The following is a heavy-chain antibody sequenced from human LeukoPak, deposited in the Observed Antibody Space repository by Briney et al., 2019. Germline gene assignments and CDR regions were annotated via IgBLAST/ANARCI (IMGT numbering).Heavy chain of an antibody. CDR2: IYTSGST. D-gene: IGHD2-2*01. J-gene: IGHJ5*02. V-gene: IGHV4-4*07. Sequence: PSETLPLTCTVSGGSISSYYWSWIRQPAGKGLEWIGRIYTSGSTNYNPSLKSRVTMSVDTSKNQFSLKLSSVTAADTAVYYCARVGCSSTSCFVAVDPWGQGTLVTVSS. CDR3: ARVGCSSTSCFVAVDP. CDR1: GGSISSYY.